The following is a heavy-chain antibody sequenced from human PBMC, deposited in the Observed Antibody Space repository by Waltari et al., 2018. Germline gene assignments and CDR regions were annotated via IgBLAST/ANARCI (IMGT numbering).Heavy chain of an antibody. CDR1: GYTFTSYD. D-gene: IGHD1-1*01. J-gene: IGHJ2*01. CDR2: KDPKSGKT. V-gene: IGHV1-8*02. Sequence: QVQLVQSGAEVKKPGASVKVSCKASGYTFTSYDINWVRQATGQGLEWMGWKDPKSGKTGYAEEFQGRVGMTRNTSKSTAYMELSSRRSEDTAVYYCARGDPWTGATPESDWYCDLWGRGTLVTVSS. CDR3: ARGDPWTGATPESDWYCDL.